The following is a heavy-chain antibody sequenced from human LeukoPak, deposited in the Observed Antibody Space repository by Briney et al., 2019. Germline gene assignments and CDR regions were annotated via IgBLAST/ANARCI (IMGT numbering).Heavy chain of an antibody. D-gene: IGHD6-19*01. CDR1: GGSISSYY. J-gene: IGHJ2*01. CDR2: IYYSGST. CDR3: ARAVGYSSGWLDL. Sequence: PSETLSLTCTVSGGSISSYYWSWIRQPPGKGLEWIGYIYYSGSTNYNPSLESRVTISVDTSKNQFSLKLSSVTAADTAVYYCARAVGYSSGWLDLWGRGTLVTVSS. V-gene: IGHV4-59*01.